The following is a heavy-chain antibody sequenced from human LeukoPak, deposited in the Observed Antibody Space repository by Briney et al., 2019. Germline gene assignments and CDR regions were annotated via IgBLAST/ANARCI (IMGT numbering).Heavy chain of an antibody. V-gene: IGHV3-66*01. D-gene: IGHD2-2*01. J-gene: IGHJ4*02. CDR2: IYSDDTT. CDR3: ARALPASSHTSFDY. CDR1: AFTVSSNY. Sequence: PGGSLRLSCAASAFTVSSNYMSWVRQAPGKGLEWVSIIYSDDTTYYADSAKGRFTISRDNSKNTVYLQMNSLRAEDTAVYYCARALPASSHTSFDYWGQGTLVTVSS.